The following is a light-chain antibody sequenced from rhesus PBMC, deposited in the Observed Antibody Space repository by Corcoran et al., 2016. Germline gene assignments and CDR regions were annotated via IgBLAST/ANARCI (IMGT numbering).Light chain of an antibody. CDR1: QSVSSS. CDR3: QQYSNWPYS. CDR2: DIS. V-gene: IGKV3-35*01. Sequence: TVLTQSPATLSLSPGERATLSCRASQSVSSSLAWYQQKPGQAPTLLIYDISSRAPGIPDRFSGRWSGTDFTLTISSLEPEDGGVYYCQQYSNWPYSFGQGTKVEIK. J-gene: IGKJ2*01.